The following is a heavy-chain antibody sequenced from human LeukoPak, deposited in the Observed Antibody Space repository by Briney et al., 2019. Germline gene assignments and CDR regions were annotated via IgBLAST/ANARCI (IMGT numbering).Heavy chain of an antibody. V-gene: IGHV4-59*12. CDR1: GDSIDSYY. Sequence: SETLSLTCTVSGDSIDSYYWSWIRQPPGKGLEWIGYIYYRGTTSYNPFLKSRVTISVDTSKNQFSLKLNSVTAADTAVYYCARYSDYFYYFDYWGQGTLVTVSS. CDR2: IYYRGTT. D-gene: IGHD3-16*01. CDR3: ARYSDYFYYFDY. J-gene: IGHJ4*02.